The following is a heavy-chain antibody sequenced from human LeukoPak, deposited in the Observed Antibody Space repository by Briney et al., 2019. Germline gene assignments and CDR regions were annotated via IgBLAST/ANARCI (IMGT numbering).Heavy chain of an antibody. Sequence: SETLSLTCTVSGGSISSSSYYWGWIRQPPGKGLEWIGSIYYSGSTYYNPSLKSRVTISVDTSKNQFSLKLSFVTAADTAVYYCARHPNTAMVDWFDPWGQGTLVTVSS. V-gene: IGHV4-39*01. CDR3: ARHPNTAMVDWFDP. CDR2: IYYSGST. CDR1: GGSISSSSYY. J-gene: IGHJ5*02. D-gene: IGHD5-18*01.